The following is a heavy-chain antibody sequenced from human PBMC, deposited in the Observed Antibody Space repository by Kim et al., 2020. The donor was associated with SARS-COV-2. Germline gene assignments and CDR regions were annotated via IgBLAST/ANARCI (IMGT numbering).Heavy chain of an antibody. CDR3: AREEGQAAAGTS. D-gene: IGHD6-13*01. J-gene: IGHJ4*02. Sequence: NYTPSLKSRVPLSVDTSKNQFSLKLSSVTAADTAVYYCAREEGQAAAGTSWGQGTLVTVSS. V-gene: IGHV4-34*01.